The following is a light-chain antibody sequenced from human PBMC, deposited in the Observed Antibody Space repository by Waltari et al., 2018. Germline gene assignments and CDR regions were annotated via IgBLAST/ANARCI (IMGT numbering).Light chain of an antibody. CDR1: QSLVHSAGNTY. V-gene: IGKV2-30*02. CDR3: MQGTHWPPIT. CDR2: KVS. Sequence: DVVMTQSPLSLPVTLGQPASISCTSRQSLVHSAGNTYLNWFQQRPGQSPRRLIYKVSNRDSGVPDRFSGSGSGTDFTLKITRVEAEDVGVYYCMQGTHWPPITFGQGTRLEIK. J-gene: IGKJ5*01.